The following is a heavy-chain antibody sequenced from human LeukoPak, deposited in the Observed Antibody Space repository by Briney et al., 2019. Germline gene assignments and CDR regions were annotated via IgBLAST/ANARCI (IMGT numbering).Heavy chain of an antibody. CDR1: GYTFTSYA. J-gene: IGHJ4*02. V-gene: IGHV1-3*01. Sequence: ASVKVSCKASGYTFTSYAMHWVRQAPGQRLEWMGWINAGNGNTKYSQKFQGRVTITRDTSASTAYMELSSLRSEDTAVYYCAGEGREGNFDYWGQGTLVTVSS. D-gene: IGHD3-10*01. CDR3: AGEGREGNFDY. CDR2: INAGNGNT.